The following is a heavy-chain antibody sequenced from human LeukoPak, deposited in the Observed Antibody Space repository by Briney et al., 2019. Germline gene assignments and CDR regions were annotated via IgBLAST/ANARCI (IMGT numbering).Heavy chain of an antibody. D-gene: IGHD3-10*01. CDR3: AKDLDYYGSDDAFDI. CDR1: GFTFSSYA. CDR2: ISVSGST. Sequence: GGSLRLSCAASGFTFSSYAMSWVRQAPGKGLEWVSGISVSGSTYYADSVKGRFTISRDNSKKTLYLQMNSLRVEDTAVYYCAKDLDYYGSDDAFDIWGQGTMVTVSS. J-gene: IGHJ3*02. V-gene: IGHV3-23*01.